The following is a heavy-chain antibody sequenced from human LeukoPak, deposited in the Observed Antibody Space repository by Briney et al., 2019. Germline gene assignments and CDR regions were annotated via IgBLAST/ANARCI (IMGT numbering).Heavy chain of an antibody. CDR2: IYRGGDT. CDR3: AKASSETNFDY. V-gene: IGHV3-66*01. CDR1: GFTVSSNY. Sequence: GGSLRLSCAASGFTVSSNYMSWVRQAPGKGLEWVSVIYRGGDTYYADSVKGRFTISRDNSQNTLFLQMNSLRVEDTAVYYCAKASSETNFDYWGQGTPVTVSS. D-gene: IGHD2-2*01. J-gene: IGHJ4*02.